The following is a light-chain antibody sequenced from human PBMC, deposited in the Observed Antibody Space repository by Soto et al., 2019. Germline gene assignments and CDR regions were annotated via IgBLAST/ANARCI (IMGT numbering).Light chain of an antibody. J-gene: IGKJ1*01. CDR2: GAS. Sequence: DIQMTQSPSSLSGSVGERVTITCRASQSINSYLNWYQQKPGKAPKLLIYGASSLQGGVPSRFSGSGSGTDFTLTISSLQPEDFTTYYCQQSYSTPRTFGQGTKVEIK. CDR1: QSINSY. CDR3: QQSYSTPRT. V-gene: IGKV1-39*01.